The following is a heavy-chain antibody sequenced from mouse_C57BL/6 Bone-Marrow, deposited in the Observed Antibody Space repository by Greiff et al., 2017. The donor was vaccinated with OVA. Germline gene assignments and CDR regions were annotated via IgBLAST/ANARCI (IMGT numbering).Heavy chain of an antibody. Sequence: ESGPGLVKPSQSLSLTCSVTGYSITSGYYWNWIRQFPGNKLEWMGYISYDGSNNYNPSLKNRISITRDTSKNQFFLKLNSVTTEDTATYYCARLITTVVGGAMDYWGQGTSVTVSS. J-gene: IGHJ4*01. CDR2: ISYDGSN. V-gene: IGHV3-6*01. CDR3: ARLITTVVGGAMDY. CDR1: GYSITSGYY. D-gene: IGHD1-1*01.